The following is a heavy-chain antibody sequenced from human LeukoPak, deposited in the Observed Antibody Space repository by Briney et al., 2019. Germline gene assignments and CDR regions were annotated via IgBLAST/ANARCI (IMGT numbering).Heavy chain of an antibody. J-gene: IGHJ4*02. V-gene: IGHV1-69*13. CDR1: GYIFTSFY. CDR3: ARAYYDSSGSLYYFDY. Sequence: SVKVSCAASGYIFTSFYMHWVRQAPGQGLEWMGGNIPIFGTANYAQKFQGRVTITADESTSIAYMELSSLRSEDTAVYYCARAYYDSSGSLYYFDYWGQGTLVTVSS. CDR2: NIPIFGTA. D-gene: IGHD3-22*01.